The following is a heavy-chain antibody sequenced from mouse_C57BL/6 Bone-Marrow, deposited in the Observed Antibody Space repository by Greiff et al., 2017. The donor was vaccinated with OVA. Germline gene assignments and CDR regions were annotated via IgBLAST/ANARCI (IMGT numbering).Heavy chain of an antibody. CDR2: IYPGSGST. J-gene: IGHJ4*01. CDR3: ARFTTTVVAVDYAMDY. CDR1: GYTFTSYW. Sequence: VQLQQPGAELVKPGASVKMSCKASGYTFTSYWITWVKQRPGQGLEWIGDIYPGSGSTNYNEKFKSKATLTVDTSSSTAYMQLSSLTSEDSAVYYCARFTTTVVAVDYAMDYWGQGTSVTVSS. V-gene: IGHV1-55*01. D-gene: IGHD1-1*01.